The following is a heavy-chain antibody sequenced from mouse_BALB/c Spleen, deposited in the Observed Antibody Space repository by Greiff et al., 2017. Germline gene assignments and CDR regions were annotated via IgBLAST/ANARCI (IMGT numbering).Heavy chain of an antibody. Sequence: EVQLVESGPGLVKPSQSLSLTCTVTGYSITSDYAWNWIRQFPGNKLEWMGYISYSGSTSYNPSLKSRISITRDTSKNQFFLQLNSVTTEDTATYYCARKDGYGGFAYWGQGTLVTVSA. CDR3: ARKDGYGGFAY. CDR1: GYSITSDYA. D-gene: IGHD1-2*01. J-gene: IGHJ3*01. V-gene: IGHV3-2*02. CDR2: ISYSGST.